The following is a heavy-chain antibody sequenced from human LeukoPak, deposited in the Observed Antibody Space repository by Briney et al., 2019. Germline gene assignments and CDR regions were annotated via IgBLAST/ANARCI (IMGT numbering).Heavy chain of an antibody. CDR3: ARGGHDFWSGYYGMDV. Sequence: ASVKVSCKASGYTFTSYGISWVRQAPGQGLECMGWSSGHTGNTQYAQNFQGRVSMTTDTSTRTAYMELRSLTSDDTAVYYCARGGHDFWSGYYGMDVWGQGTTVTVSS. J-gene: IGHJ6*02. V-gene: IGHV1-18*01. D-gene: IGHD3-3*01. CDR1: GYTFTSYG. CDR2: SSGHTGNT.